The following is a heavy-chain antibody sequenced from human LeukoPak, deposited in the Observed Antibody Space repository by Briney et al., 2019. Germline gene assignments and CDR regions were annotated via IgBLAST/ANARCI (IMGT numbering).Heavy chain of an antibody. V-gene: IGHV4-39*01. CDR2: IYYSGST. CDR3: ARHKGTFPY. J-gene: IGHJ4*02. Sequence: PSETLSLTCTVSSGSVTSKSYYDGLIRQPPGKGLEWIGSIYYSGSTYYNPSLKSRVTISVDTSKNQFSLKLSSVAGADTAEYYCARHKGTFPYWGQGTLVTVSS. D-gene: IGHD1-1*01. CDR1: SGSVTSKSYY.